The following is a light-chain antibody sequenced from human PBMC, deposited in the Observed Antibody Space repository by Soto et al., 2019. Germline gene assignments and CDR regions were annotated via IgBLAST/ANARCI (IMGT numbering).Light chain of an antibody. CDR1: QNLLYSPNNKNY. J-gene: IGKJ2*01. CDR3: QQYYSTPRT. Sequence: DIVLTQSPDSLAVSLGERATINCKSSQNLLYSPNNKNYLAWYQQKPGQPPKLLLYWASTRESGVPDRFSGSGSETDFTLTISSLQAEAVAVYYCQQYYSTPRTFGQGTKLEIK. V-gene: IGKV4-1*01. CDR2: WAS.